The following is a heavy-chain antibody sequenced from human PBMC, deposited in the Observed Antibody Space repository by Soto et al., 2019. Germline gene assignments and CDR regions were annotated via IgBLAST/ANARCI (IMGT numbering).Heavy chain of an antibody. CDR3: AKDLFPTSGQRFFFES. CDR1: GFTFSTSA. V-gene: IGHV3-23*01. D-gene: IGHD2-21*01. Sequence: WGSLRLSCAASGFTFSTSAMTWVRQAPGRGLEWVSTILHDETPFYTDSVKGRFTISRDNVRGTLYLQMNGLRVEDAALYFCAKDLFPTSGQRFFFESWGQGGLVTVSS. J-gene: IGHJ4*02. CDR2: ILHDETP.